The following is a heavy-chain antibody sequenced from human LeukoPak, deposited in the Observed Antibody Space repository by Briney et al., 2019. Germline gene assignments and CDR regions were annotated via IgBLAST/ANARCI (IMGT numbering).Heavy chain of an antibody. D-gene: IGHD3-3*01. Sequence: PGGSLRLSCAASGFTFSDYSINWVRQAPGKGLEWVSYISSSGSSIYYADSVKGRFTISRDNAKNSQYLQMNSLRAEDTAVYYCARATVGFDYWGQGTLVTVSS. CDR2: ISSSGSSI. V-gene: IGHV3-48*04. J-gene: IGHJ4*02. CDR3: ARATVGFDY. CDR1: GFTFSDYS.